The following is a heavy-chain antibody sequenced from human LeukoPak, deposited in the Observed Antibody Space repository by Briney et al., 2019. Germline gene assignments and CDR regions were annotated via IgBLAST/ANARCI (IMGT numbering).Heavy chain of an antibody. V-gene: IGHV4-59*01. Sequence: SETLSLTCTVSGGSISSYYWSWIRQPPGKGLEWIGYIYYSGSTNYNPSLKSRVTISVDTSKNQFSLKLSSVTAADTAVYYCARGGSGWYHIDYWGQGTLVTVSS. J-gene: IGHJ4*02. CDR2: IYYSGST. CDR3: ARGGSGWYHIDY. CDR1: GGSISSYY. D-gene: IGHD6-19*01.